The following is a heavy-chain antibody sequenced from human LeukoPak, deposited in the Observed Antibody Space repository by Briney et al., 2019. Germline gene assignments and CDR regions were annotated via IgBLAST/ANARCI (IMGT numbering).Heavy chain of an antibody. J-gene: IGHJ4*02. CDR3: ARLSEYGDRDLDY. Sequence: SETLSLTCTVSGGSISNYYWSWLRQPPGKGLEWIGHIYSTGSTTYSPSLKSRVIMSADTSMNQFSLKVTSVTAADTAVYYCARLSEYGDRDLDYWGQGTLVTVSS. CDR2: IYSTGST. V-gene: IGHV4-59*08. D-gene: IGHD4-17*01. CDR1: GGSISNYY.